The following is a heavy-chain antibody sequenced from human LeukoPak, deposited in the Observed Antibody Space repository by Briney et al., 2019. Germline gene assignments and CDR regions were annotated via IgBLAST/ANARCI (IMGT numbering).Heavy chain of an antibody. Sequence: GASVKVSCKASGYTFTNYYMHWVRQAPGRGLEWMGIINPSGAGTGYAQNFQGRVTMTRDTSTSTVYMELSSLRSEDTAVYYCARGSMAVAGPAWYWGQGTLVTVSS. J-gene: IGHJ4*02. V-gene: IGHV1-46*01. CDR3: ARGSMAVAGPAWY. CDR1: GYTFTNYY. D-gene: IGHD6-19*01. CDR2: INPSGAGT.